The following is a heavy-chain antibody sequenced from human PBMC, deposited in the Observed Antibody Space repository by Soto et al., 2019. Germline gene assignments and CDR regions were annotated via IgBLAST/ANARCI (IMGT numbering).Heavy chain of an antibody. J-gene: IGHJ6*02. V-gene: IGHV3-30*18. D-gene: IGHD2-15*01. CDR2: ISYDGSNK. CDR1: GFTFSSYG. Sequence: QAGGSLRLSCAASGFTFSSYGMHWVRQAPGKGLEWVAVISYDGSNKYYADSVKGRFTISRDNSKNTLHLQMNSLRAEDTAVYYCAKDMGYCSGGSCPPFNGMDVWGQGTTVTVSS. CDR3: AKDMGYCSGGSCPPFNGMDV.